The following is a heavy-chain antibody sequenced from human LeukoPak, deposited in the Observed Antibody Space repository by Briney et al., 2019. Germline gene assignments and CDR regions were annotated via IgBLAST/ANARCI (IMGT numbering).Heavy chain of an antibody. CDR3: ARDSSWY. J-gene: IGHJ4*02. CDR1: GYTFTGYY. Sequence: ASVSDSRKASGYTFTGYYIHWVRQAPGQGLEWMGWINSNSGGTNYAQKFQGRVTMTRDTSISTAYMELSSLRSDDTAVYYCARDSSWYWGQGTLVTVSS. CDR2: INSNSGGT. V-gene: IGHV1-2*02.